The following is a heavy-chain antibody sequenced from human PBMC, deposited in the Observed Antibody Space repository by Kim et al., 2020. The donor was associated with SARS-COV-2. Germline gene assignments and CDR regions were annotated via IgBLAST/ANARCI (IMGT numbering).Heavy chain of an antibody. V-gene: IGHV4-59*01. CDR2: IYYSGST. CDR1: GGSISSYY. Sequence: SETLSLTCTVSGGSISSYYWSWIRQPPGKGLEWIGYIYYSGSTNYNPSLKSRVTISVDTSKNQFSLKLSSVTAADTAVYYCARGSNFGRYSSGWYGAYYYYGMDVWGQGTTVTVSS. D-gene: IGHD6-19*01. J-gene: IGHJ6*02. CDR3: ARGSNFGRYSSGWYGAYYYYGMDV.